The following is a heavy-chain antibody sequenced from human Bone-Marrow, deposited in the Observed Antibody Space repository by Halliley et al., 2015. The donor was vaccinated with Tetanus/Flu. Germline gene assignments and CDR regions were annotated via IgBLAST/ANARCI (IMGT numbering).Heavy chain of an antibody. V-gene: IGHV3-23*01. D-gene: IGHD3-10*01. Sequence: WVSGITDTGGSSYYADSVKGRFTISRDNSKNTLYLEMNSLRAEDMGVYYCAKDDHYGSAGYPETWGQGTLVTVSS. J-gene: IGHJ1*01. CDR2: ITDTGGSS. CDR3: AKDDHYGSAGYPET.